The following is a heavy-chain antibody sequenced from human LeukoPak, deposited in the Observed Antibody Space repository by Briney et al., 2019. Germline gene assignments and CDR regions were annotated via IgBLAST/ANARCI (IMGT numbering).Heavy chain of an antibody. CDR2: ISYDGRHK. J-gene: IGHJ4*02. V-gene: IGHV3-30*01. D-gene: IGHD5-12*01. CDR3: VRDLGYGGDF. CDR1: GFTFSSFA. Sequence: GGSLRLSCAASGFTFSSFAMHWVRQAPGKGLEWVALISYDGRHKYYADSVKGRFTISRDNSQNTLYSQMNSLRADETAIYYCVRDLGYGGDFWGQGTLVTGSS.